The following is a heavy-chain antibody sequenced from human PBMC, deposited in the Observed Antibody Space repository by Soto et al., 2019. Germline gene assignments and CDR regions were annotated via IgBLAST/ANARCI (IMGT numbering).Heavy chain of an antibody. CDR3: ARDPLVSGWYQPFDY. Sequence: EVQLVESGGGLVQPGGSLRLSCAASGFTFSSYSMNWVRQAPGKGPEWVSSISSSSTYISYAESAKGRFTISRDNAKKSLYLQMNSLRAEDTAVYYCARDPLVSGWYQPFDYWGQGTLVTVSS. CDR1: GFTFSSYS. J-gene: IGHJ4*02. CDR2: ISSSSTYI. V-gene: IGHV3-21*01. D-gene: IGHD6-19*01.